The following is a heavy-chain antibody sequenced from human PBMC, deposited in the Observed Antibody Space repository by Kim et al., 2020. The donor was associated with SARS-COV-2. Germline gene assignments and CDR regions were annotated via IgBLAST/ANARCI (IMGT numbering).Heavy chain of an antibody. Sequence: GGSLRLSCAASGFTLNSYAMHWIREAPGKGLEWVAVISYDGIKKYYIDSVKGRFTISRDNSRNTLSQQMDSLRVEDSAVYYCSRDLAGWGHDAFDMWGPG. CDR1: GFTLNSYA. CDR3: SRDLAGWGHDAFDM. J-gene: IGHJ3*02. D-gene: IGHD6-19*01. CDR2: ISYDGIKK. V-gene: IGHV3-30*04.